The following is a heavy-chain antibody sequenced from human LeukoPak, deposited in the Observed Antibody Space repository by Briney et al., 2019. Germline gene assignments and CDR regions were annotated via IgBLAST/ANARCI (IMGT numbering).Heavy chain of an antibody. Sequence: GGSLRLSCAASGFTFSSYGMHWVRQAPGKGLEWVAVISYNGSNKYYAASVKGGFTISSDNSKNTMYLQMTSLRAEDTAVYYCAKDLSGGVKPRNWFDPWGQGTLVTVSS. J-gene: IGHJ5*02. CDR2: ISYNGSNK. D-gene: IGHD3-16*01. CDR1: GFTFSSYG. CDR3: AKDLSGGVKPRNWFDP. V-gene: IGHV3-30*18.